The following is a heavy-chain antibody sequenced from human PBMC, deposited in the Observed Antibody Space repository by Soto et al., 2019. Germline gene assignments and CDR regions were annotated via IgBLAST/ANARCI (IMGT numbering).Heavy chain of an antibody. V-gene: IGHV1-69*02. CDR3: ASSYGSGYRAFDY. J-gene: IGHJ4*02. Sequence: QVQLVQSGAEVKRPGSSVKVSCKASGDTFNFYSINWVRQGPGVGLEWVGRVNPILSMSNYAQRFQGRVTMTADKSTSTAYMELRSLRSEDTAIYYCASSYGSGYRAFDYWGQGALVTVSS. CDR1: GDTFNFYS. D-gene: IGHD3-10*01. CDR2: VNPILSMS.